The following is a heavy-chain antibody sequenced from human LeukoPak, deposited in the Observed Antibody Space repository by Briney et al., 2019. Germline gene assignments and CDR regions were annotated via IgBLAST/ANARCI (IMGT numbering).Heavy chain of an antibody. D-gene: IGHD2-2*02. CDR2: INPSGGST. J-gene: IGHJ6*02. V-gene: IGHV1-46*03. Sequence: ASVKVSRKASGYTFTSYYMHWVRQAPGQGLEWMGIINPSGGSTSYAQKFQGRVTITADKSTSTAYMELSSLRSEDTAVYYCARGYCSSTSCYTLYYYYGMDVWGQGTTVTVSS. CDR1: GYTFTSYY. CDR3: ARGYCSSTSCYTLYYYYGMDV.